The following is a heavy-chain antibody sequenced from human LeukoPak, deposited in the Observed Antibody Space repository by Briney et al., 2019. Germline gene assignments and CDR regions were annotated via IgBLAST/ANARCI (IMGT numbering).Heavy chain of an antibody. D-gene: IGHD5-18*01. CDR3: AKDWGYTTMVSYYFDY. V-gene: IGHV3-33*06. J-gene: IGHJ4*02. CDR2: IWYDGNNR. CDR1: GFTFSSYG. Sequence: GGSLRLSCAASGFTFSSYGMHWVRQAPGKGLEWVAVIWYDGNNRYYADSVKGRFTISRDNSKNTLYLQMNSLRAEDTAVYYCAKDWGYTTMVSYYFDYWGQGTLVTVSS.